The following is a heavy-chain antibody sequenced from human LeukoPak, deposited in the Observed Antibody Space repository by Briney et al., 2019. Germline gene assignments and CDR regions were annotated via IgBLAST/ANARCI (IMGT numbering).Heavy chain of an antibody. D-gene: IGHD6-6*01. V-gene: IGHV3-23*01. CDR3: ARDASPLIAARRGFDY. J-gene: IGHJ4*02. Sequence: GGSLRLSCVGSGFRFSRYAMSWVRQAPGKGLEWVATIHYIRDGPYYADSVKGRFTVSRDNSKSTLHLQMNSLRTEDTAVYYCARDASPLIAARRGFDYWGQGTLVTVSS. CDR2: IHYIRDGP. CDR1: GFRFSRYA.